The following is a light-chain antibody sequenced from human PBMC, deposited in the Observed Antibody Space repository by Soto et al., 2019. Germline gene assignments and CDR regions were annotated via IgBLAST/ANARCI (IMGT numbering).Light chain of an antibody. CDR2: GAS. Sequence: EIVLTQSPGTLSLSPGQRATLSCMASQTLTTRFLAWYQQKPGQAPRLLSYGASSRAPGIPDWFSGSGSGTEYTLTNSRLEPEDVGVYYCQQYAALPYTFGQGTTLEIK. J-gene: IGKJ2*01. V-gene: IGKV3-20*01. CDR1: QTLTTRF. CDR3: QQYAALPYT.